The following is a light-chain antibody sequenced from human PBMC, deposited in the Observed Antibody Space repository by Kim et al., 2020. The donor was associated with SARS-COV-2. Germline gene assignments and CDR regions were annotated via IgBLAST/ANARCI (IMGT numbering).Light chain of an antibody. CDR1: QSVSGW. V-gene: IGKV1-39*01. Sequence: ASVGDSVTITCRASQSVSGWLNWYQHKPGQAPHLLIYRTSTLQTGVPPRFSGSASGTDFTLTINTLQPEDFATYYCQQSYNFPRTFGQGTKVDIK. CDR3: QQSYNFPRT. CDR2: RTS. J-gene: IGKJ1*01.